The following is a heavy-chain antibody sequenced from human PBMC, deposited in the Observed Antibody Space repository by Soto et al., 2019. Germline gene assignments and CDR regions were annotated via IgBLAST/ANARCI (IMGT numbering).Heavy chain of an antibody. Sequence: SGTLSLTCTVSGDPLSSSDFYWGWLRQAPGKGLELIGYVYYRGSIYYTPSFESRVTISVDTSKNQFSLKLTSVTAADSAMYFCARVTFTPNWFDSWGQGILVT. CDR2: VYYRGSI. J-gene: IGHJ5*01. D-gene: IGHD3-3*02. CDR1: GDPLSSSDFY. V-gene: IGHV4-30-4*01. CDR3: ARVTFTPNWFDS.